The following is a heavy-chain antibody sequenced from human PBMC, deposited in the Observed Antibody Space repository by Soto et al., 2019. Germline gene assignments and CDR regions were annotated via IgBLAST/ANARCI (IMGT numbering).Heavy chain of an antibody. CDR1: GFTFSSYW. Sequence: GGSLRLSCAASGFTFSSYWMHWVRQAPGKGLVWVSRINSDESSTSYADSVKGRFTISRDNAKNTLYLQMNSLRAEDTAVYYCARLYDFWSGYFSENNWFDPWGQGTLVTVSS. D-gene: IGHD3-3*01. CDR2: INSDESST. J-gene: IGHJ5*02. V-gene: IGHV3-74*01. CDR3: ARLYDFWSGYFSENNWFDP.